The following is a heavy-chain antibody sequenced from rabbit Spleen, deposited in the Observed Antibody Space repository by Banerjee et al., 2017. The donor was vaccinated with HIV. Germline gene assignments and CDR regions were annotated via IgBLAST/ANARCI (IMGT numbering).Heavy chain of an antibody. Sequence: QEQLEESGGGLVQPEGSLTLTCKASGFPFSSDSVMCWVRQAPGKGLEWIGCIYAGSSGTAYDACGTKGRFTISKSSSTAVTLQMTSLTAADTASYCGANMRDVIDGYFDLWGPGTLVTVS. J-gene: IGHJ4*01. CDR3: ANMRDVIDGYFDL. D-gene: IGHD6-1*01. V-gene: IGHV1S45*01. CDR1: GFPFSSDSV. CDR2: IYAGSSGTA.